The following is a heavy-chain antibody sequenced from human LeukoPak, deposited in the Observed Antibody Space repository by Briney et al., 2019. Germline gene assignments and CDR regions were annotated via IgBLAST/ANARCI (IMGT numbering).Heavy chain of an antibody. CDR3: TTDGVVIITTNGY. D-gene: IGHD3-3*01. J-gene: IGHJ4*02. V-gene: IGHV3-15*07. CDR2: IKTRSAGGTI. CDR1: GFTFRNAW. Sequence: PGGSLRLSCAASGFTFRNAWMNWVRQAPGKGLEWVGRIKTRSAGGTIDYAAPVKGRFIISRDDSKNTLYLQMSSLKTEDTGMYYCTTDGVVIITTNGYWGQGTLVTVSS.